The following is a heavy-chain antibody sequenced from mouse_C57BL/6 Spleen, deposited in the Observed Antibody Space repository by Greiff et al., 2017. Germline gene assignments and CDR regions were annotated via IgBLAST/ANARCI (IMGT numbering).Heavy chain of an antibody. CDR2: IYPGDGDT. CDR3: APYDYGAMDY. Sequence: VKLQQSGPELVKPGASVKISCKASGYAFSSSWMNWVKQRPGKGLEWIGRIYPGDGDTNYNGKFKGKATLTADKSSSTAYMQLSSLTSEDSAVYFCAPYDYGAMDYWGQGTSVTVSS. J-gene: IGHJ4*01. V-gene: IGHV1-82*01. CDR1: GYAFSSSW.